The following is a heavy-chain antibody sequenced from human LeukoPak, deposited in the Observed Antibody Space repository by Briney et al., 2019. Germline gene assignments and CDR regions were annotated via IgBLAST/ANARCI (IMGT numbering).Heavy chain of an antibody. V-gene: IGHV3-7*01. D-gene: IGHD1-26*01. Sequence: PGGSLRLSCSASGLTFSTSTFNWVRQAPGKGLEWVANIKQDESEKYYVDSVKGRFTISRDNAKNSLYLQMNSLRAEDTAVYYCARDKIVGPTFFDYWGQGTLVTVSS. CDR3: ARDKIVGPTFFDY. CDR1: GLTFSTST. CDR2: IKQDESEK. J-gene: IGHJ4*02.